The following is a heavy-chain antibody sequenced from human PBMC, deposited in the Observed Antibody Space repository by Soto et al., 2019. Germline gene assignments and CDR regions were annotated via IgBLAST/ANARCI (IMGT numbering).Heavy chain of an antibody. CDR1: GFTFSSYA. Sequence: VGSLRLSCAASGFTFSSYAMSWVRQAPGKGLEWVSAISGSGGSTYYADSVKGRFTISRDNSKNTLYLQMNSLRAEDTAVYYCAKVSGAAMVTSYYYYGMDVWGQGTTVTVSS. CDR2: ISGSGGST. CDR3: AKVSGAAMVTSYYYYGMDV. J-gene: IGHJ6*02. V-gene: IGHV3-23*01. D-gene: IGHD5-18*01.